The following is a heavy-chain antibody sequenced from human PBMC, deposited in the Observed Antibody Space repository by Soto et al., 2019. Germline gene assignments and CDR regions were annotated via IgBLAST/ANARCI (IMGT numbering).Heavy chain of an antibody. CDR1: GGTSSNFV. D-gene: IGHD3-3*01. V-gene: IGHV1-69*06. CDR2: ILPMFGAV. CDR3: ARPKRSGYDRGDSYYHTMDV. J-gene: IGHJ6*02. Sequence: QMRLVQSGAEVKNSGSSVNVSCKASGGTSSNFVITCVRQVPGQGLEWLGGILPMFGAVKYVQKFQDRLTIIADRSTNTASMELGSLRSEDTAVYYCARPKRSGYDRGDSYYHTMDVWGHGTPVTVS.